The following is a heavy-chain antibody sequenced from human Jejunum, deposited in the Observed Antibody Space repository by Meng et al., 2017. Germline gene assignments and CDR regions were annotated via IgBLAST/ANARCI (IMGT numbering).Heavy chain of an antibody. CDR3: ARDWGCRDGYCFSGLLEF. Sequence: QVQLQESGPGLVRPSGTLTLTCSVSGDSISLNNRWTGVRQPPGRGLEWIGEIYHGGDTNYNPSLTSPVTISVDKSKNQFTLRLNSVTAADTAIYYCARDWGCRDGYCFSGLLEFWGQGILVTVSS. V-gene: IGHV4-4*02. D-gene: IGHD2-15*01. CDR2: IYHGGDT. J-gene: IGHJ4*02. CDR1: GDSISLNNR.